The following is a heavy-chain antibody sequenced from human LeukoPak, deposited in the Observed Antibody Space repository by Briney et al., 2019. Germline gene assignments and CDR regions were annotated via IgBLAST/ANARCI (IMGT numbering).Heavy chain of an antibody. D-gene: IGHD3-22*01. CDR3: ARGREDYYDSSGYYFSTYYFDY. J-gene: IGHJ4*02. CDR2: INHSGST. Sequence: PSETLSLTCTVSGGSISSGGYSWSWIRQHPGKGLEWIGEINHSGSTNYNPSLKSRVTISVDTSKNQFSLKLSSVTAADTAVYYCARGREDYYDSSGYYFSTYYFDYWGQGTLVTVSS. CDR1: GGSISSGGYS. V-gene: IGHV4-39*07.